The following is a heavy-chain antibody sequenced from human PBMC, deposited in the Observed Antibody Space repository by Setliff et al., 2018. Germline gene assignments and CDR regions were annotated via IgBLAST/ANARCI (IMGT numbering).Heavy chain of an antibody. CDR3: AGVYCDGGGCYSNWYDP. Sequence: ASVKVSCKASGYSFTLYAMHWMRQAPGQRLEWMGWMNIDNGKTEYSQEFQDRVTFTRDTFAETAYMELRSLTSDDMAVYYCAGVYCDGGGCYSNWYDPWGQGTLVTVSS. CDR2: MNIDNGKT. J-gene: IGHJ5*02. D-gene: IGHD2-15*01. CDR1: GYSFTLYA. V-gene: IGHV1-3*03.